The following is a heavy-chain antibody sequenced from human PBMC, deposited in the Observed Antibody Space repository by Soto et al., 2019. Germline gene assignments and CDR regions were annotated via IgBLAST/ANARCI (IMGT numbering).Heavy chain of an antibody. CDR2: INSDGSTT. CDR3: TRGSFSSSGAVKDHDC. D-gene: IGHD6-6*01. J-gene: IGHJ4*02. CDR1: GFTLSSYW. Sequence: EVQLVESGGGLVQPGVSLRLSCAASGFTLSSYWMHWVRQAPGKGLVWVSRINSDGSTTNYADSVKGRFTISRDNAKNTLYLQMNSLRAEDTALYYCTRGSFSSSGAVKDHDCWGQGTLVTVSS. V-gene: IGHV3-74*01.